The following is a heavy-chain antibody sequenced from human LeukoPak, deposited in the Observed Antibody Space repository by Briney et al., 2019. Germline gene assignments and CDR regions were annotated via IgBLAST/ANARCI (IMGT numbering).Heavy chain of an antibody. CDR1: GFTFSSYA. CDR3: AKGRYSGSYYNWFDP. V-gene: IGHV3-23*01. J-gene: IGHJ5*02. CDR2: ISGSGGST. Sequence: GRSLRLSCAASGFTFSSYAMSWVRQAPGKGLEWVSAISGSGGSTYYADSVKGRFTISRDTSKNTLYLQMNSLRAEDTAVYYCAKGRYSGSYYNWFDPWGQGTLVTVSS. D-gene: IGHD1-26*01.